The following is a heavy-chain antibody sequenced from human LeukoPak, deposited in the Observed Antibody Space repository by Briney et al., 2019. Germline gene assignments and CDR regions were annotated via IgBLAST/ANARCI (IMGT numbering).Heavy chain of an antibody. CDR2: ISGSGVST. CDR1: GFRFSGYA. D-gene: IGHD2-2*01. Sequence: GGSLRLSCAASGFRFSGYAMSWVRQAPGKRLEWVSAISGSGVSTYYADSVKGRFTVSRDNSKNTLYLQMSSLRAEDTAVYYCANFGCSSTTCLDYWGQGTLVTVSS. J-gene: IGHJ4*02. V-gene: IGHV3-23*01. CDR3: ANFGCSSTTCLDY.